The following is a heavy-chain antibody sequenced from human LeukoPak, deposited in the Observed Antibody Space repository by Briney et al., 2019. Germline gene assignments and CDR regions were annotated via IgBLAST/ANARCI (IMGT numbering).Heavy chain of an antibody. V-gene: IGHV3-7*01. CDR2: IKQDGSEK. J-gene: IGHJ5*02. CDR1: GFTFSSYW. CDR3: ARDRPRAAPGWFDP. Sequence: GGSLRLSCAASGFTFSSYWMSWVRQAPGKGLEWVANIKQDGSEKYYVDSVKGRFTISRDNAKNSLYLQMNSLRAEDTAVYYCARDRPRAAPGWFDPWGQGTLVTVSS. D-gene: IGHD6-25*01.